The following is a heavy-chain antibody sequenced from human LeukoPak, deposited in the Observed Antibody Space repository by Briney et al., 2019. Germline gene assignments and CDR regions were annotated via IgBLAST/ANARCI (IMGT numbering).Heavy chain of an antibody. D-gene: IGHD2-8*01. Sequence: SETLSLTCTVSGGSISSYYWSWLRQPAGKGLEGIGRIYTSGSTNYNPSLKSRVTMSVDTSKNQFSLKLSSVTAADTAVYYCARAPVYDAFDIWGQGTMVTVSS. V-gene: IGHV4-4*07. CDR2: IYTSGST. CDR1: GGSISSYY. CDR3: ARAPVYDAFDI. J-gene: IGHJ3*02.